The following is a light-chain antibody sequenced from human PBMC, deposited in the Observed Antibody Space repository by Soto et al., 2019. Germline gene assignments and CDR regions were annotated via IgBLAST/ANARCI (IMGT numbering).Light chain of an antibody. CDR1: QSIIFY. J-gene: IGKJ2*01. Sequence: DIQMTQSPSSLSASVGDRVTITCRASQSIIFYLNWYQQKPGQAPRLPIYAASNLQSGVPSRFSGSGSGTEFTLTISSLQPEDFATYFCQQSYTTPVYTFGQGTKLEIK. V-gene: IGKV1-39*01. CDR3: QQSYTTPVYT. CDR2: AAS.